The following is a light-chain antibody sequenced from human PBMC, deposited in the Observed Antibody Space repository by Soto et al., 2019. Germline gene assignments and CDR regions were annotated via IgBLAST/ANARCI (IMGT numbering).Light chain of an antibody. V-gene: IGKV1-39*01. CDR1: QSVASY. CDR2: EAS. Sequence: DIQMTQSPSSLSASVGDRVTITCRTSQSVASYLNWYQHQTGKAPRLLIYEASSLQSVVPSRFNGSRSGTDFTLTITSLEPGDFATYYCQQSYSTPYTFGQGTKLQIK. J-gene: IGKJ2*01. CDR3: QQSYSTPYT.